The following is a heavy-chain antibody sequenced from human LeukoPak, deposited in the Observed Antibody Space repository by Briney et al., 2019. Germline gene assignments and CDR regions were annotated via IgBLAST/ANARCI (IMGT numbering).Heavy chain of an antibody. CDR2: ISYDGSNK. Sequence: GRSLRLSCAASGFTFSSYAMHWVRQAPGKGLEWVAVISYDGSNKYYADSVKGRFTISRDNSKNTLYLQMHSLRAEDTAVYYGARDGIRYFDWLPAGGRDVWGQGTAVSVSS. CDR1: GFTFSSYA. D-gene: IGHD3-9*01. J-gene: IGHJ6*02. CDR3: ARDGIRYFDWLPAGGRDV. V-gene: IGHV3-30*04.